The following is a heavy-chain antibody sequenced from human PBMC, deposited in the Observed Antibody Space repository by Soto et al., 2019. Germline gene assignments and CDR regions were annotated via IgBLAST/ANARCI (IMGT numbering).Heavy chain of an antibody. CDR1: GFTFTSYS. Sequence: EVQLVESGGGPVKPGGSLRLSCAASGFTFTSYSINWVRQAPGKGLEWVSSISSSSSYIFYSDSVKGRFTISRDNAKNSVYLQMNSLRAEDTAVYYCARDPGGWELPEAIDYWGQGTLVTVSS. J-gene: IGHJ4*02. CDR3: ARDPGGWELPEAIDY. D-gene: IGHD2-21*01. CDR2: ISSSSSYI. V-gene: IGHV3-21*01.